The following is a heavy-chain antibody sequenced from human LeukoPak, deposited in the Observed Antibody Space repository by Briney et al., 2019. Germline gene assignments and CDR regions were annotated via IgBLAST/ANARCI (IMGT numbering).Heavy chain of an antibody. J-gene: IGHJ4*02. CDR3: ARSWVGATDVDY. Sequence: GGSLRLSCAASGFTFSSYWRHWVRQAPGKGLVWVSRINSDGSSTSYADSVKGRFTISRDNAKNTLYLQMNSLRAEDTAVYYCARSWVGATDVDYWGQGTLVTVSS. V-gene: IGHV3-74*01. D-gene: IGHD1-26*01. CDR2: INSDGSST. CDR1: GFTFSSYW.